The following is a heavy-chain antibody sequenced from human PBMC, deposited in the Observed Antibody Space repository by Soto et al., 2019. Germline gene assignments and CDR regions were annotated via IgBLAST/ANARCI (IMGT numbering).Heavy chain of an antibody. CDR1: GFTVSSNY. CDR2: IYSGGST. CDR3: AGLYYYDSSGIVDY. Sequence: PGGSLRLSCAASGFTVSSNYMSWVRQAPGKGLEWVSVIYSGGSTYYADSVKGRFTISRDNSKNTLYLQMNSLRAEDTAVYYCAGLYYYDSSGIVDYWGQGPLVTVSS. J-gene: IGHJ4*02. D-gene: IGHD3-22*01. V-gene: IGHV3-66*04.